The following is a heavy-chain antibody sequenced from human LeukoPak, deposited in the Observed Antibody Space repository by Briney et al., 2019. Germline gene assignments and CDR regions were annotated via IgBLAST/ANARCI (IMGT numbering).Heavy chain of an antibody. CDR1: GGTFSSYA. Sequence: ASVKVSCKASGGTFSSYAISWVRQAPGQGLEWMGWISAYNGNTKYAQKLQGRVTMTTDTSTSTAYMELRSLRSDDAAMYYCARSPPYNDFWSGKGLLDYWGQGTLVTVSS. CDR2: ISAYNGNT. J-gene: IGHJ4*02. D-gene: IGHD3-3*01. V-gene: IGHV1-18*01. CDR3: ARSPPYNDFWSGKGLLDY.